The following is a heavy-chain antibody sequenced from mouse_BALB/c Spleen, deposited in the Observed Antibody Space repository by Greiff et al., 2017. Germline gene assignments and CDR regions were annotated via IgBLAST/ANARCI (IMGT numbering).Heavy chain of an antibody. D-gene: IGHD2-3*01. CDR2: IYWDDDK. J-gene: IGHJ2*01. V-gene: IGHV8-12*01. Sequence: QVTLKVCGPGILQPSQTLSLTCSFSGFSLSTSGMGVSWIRQPSGKGLEWLAHIYWDDDKRYNPSLKSRLTISKDTSSNQVFLKITSVDTADTATYYCARTGYYYFDYWGQGTTLTVSS. CDR1: GFSLSTSGMG. CDR3: ARTGYYYFDY.